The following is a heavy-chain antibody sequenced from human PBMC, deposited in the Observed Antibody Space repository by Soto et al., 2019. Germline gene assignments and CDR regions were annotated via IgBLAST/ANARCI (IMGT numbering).Heavy chain of an antibody. D-gene: IGHD3-9*01. J-gene: IGHJ6*02. CDR1: GYTFTSYD. CDR3: ARDMIGDILPTYYKVYYYAMDV. CDR2: MNPNSGNT. Sequence: ASVKVSCKASGYTFTSYDINWVRQATGQGLEWMGWMNPNSGNTDYAQKFQGRVTMTRNTSISTAYMELSSLRSEDTALYYCARDMIGDILPTYYKVYYYAMDVWGQGTTVTVSS. V-gene: IGHV1-8*01.